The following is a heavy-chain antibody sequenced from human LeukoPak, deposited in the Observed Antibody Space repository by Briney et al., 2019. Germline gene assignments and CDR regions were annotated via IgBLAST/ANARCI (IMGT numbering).Heavy chain of an antibody. CDR2: IIPIFGTA. Sequence: SVKVSCKASGGTFSSYAISWVRQAPGQGLEWMGGIIPIFGTANYAQKFQGRVTITADKATSTAYMELSSLRSEDTAVYYCARDRRGYSYGFDYWGQGTLVTVSS. CDR1: GGTFSSYA. D-gene: IGHD5-18*01. J-gene: IGHJ4*02. CDR3: ARDRRGYSYGFDY. V-gene: IGHV1-69*06.